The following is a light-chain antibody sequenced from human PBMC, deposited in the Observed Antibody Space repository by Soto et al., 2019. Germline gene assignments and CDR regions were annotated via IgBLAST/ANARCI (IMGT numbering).Light chain of an antibody. J-gene: IGLJ1*01. CDR2: DVS. CDR1: SSEVGGYNY. CDR3: SSYTSSSLYV. Sequence: QSALTQPASVSGSPGQSITISCTGTSSEVGGYNYVSWYQQHPGKAPKLMIYDVSNRPSGVSNCFSGSKSGNTASLTISGLQAEDEADYYGSSYTSSSLYVFGTGTKLTVL. V-gene: IGLV2-14*01.